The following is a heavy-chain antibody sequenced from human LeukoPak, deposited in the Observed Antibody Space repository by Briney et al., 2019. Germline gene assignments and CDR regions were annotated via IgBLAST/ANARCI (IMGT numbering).Heavy chain of an antibody. D-gene: IGHD3-22*01. Sequence: GGSLRLSCAASEFTFSSYSMNWVRQAPGKGLEWVSYISSSSSTIYYADSVKGRFTISRDHAKNSLYLQMNSLRAEDTAVYYCARDIYYYDSSGYYFPGGSDYWGQGTLVTVSS. CDR1: EFTFSSYS. V-gene: IGHV3-48*01. CDR2: ISSSSSTI. CDR3: ARDIYYYDSSGYYFPGGSDY. J-gene: IGHJ4*02.